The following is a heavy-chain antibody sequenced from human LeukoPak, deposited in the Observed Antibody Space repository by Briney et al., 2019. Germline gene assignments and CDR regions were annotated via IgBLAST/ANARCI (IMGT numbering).Heavy chain of an antibody. Sequence: GGSLRLSCAASGFTFDDYAMHWVRQAPGKGLEWVSGISWNSGSIGYADSVKGRFTISRDNAKNSLYLQMNSLRAEDTALYYCAKGPYNSGWLDYWGQGTLVTVSS. CDR3: AKGPYNSGWLDY. D-gene: IGHD6-19*01. CDR2: ISWNSGSI. CDR1: GFTFDDYA. V-gene: IGHV3-9*01. J-gene: IGHJ4*02.